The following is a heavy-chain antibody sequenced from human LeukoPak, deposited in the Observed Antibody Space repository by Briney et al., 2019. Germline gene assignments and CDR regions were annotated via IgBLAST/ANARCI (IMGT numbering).Heavy chain of an antibody. D-gene: IGHD3-10*01. Sequence: PSDTLSLTCAVYGGSFSGYYWSWIHQPPGKGLEWIGEINHSGSTNYNPSLKSRVTISVDTSRNQFSLKLSSVTAADTAVYYCARGRNYYGSGSYFDYWGQGTLVTVSS. CDR1: GGSFSGYY. J-gene: IGHJ4*02. CDR2: INHSGST. V-gene: IGHV4-34*01. CDR3: ARGRNYYGSGSYFDY.